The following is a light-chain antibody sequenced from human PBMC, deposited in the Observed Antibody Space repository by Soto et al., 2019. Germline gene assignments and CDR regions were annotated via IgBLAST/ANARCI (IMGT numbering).Light chain of an antibody. CDR3: QQFHSLPPL. V-gene: IGKV1-33*01. CDR1: QDISKY. CDR2: DAS. J-gene: IGKJ2*01. Sequence: DIPMTQSQYSLSAFVGDRVTITCQASQDISKYLNWYQQKPGKAPKLQIYDASTLETGVPSRFSGSGSVTDFAFTISCLQPEDIASYYRQQFHSLPPLLGQGTRLEIK.